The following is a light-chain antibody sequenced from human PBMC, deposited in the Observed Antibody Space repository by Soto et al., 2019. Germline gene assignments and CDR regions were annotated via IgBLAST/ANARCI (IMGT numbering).Light chain of an antibody. J-gene: IGLJ7*01. V-gene: IGLV4-69*01. Sequence: QPVLTQSPSASASLGASVKLTCTLSSGHSSYAIAWHQQQPEKGPRYLMKLNSDGSHSKGDGIPDRFSGSSSGAERYLTISSLQSEDEADYYCQTWGIGTHTVFGGGTQLTVL. CDR1: SGHSSYA. CDR3: QTWGIGTHTV. CDR2: LNSDGSH.